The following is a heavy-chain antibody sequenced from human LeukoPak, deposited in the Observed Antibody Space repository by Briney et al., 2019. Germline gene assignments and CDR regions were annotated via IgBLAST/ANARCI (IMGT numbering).Heavy chain of an antibody. CDR3: ARTSFDWNDGKPYYFDY. V-gene: IGHV1-69*13. CDR1: GGTFSSYA. CDR2: IIPIFGTA. Sequence: SVKVSCKASGGTFSSYAISWARQAPGQGLEWMGGIIPIFGTANYAQKFQGRVTITADESTSTAYMELSSLRSEDTAVYYCARTSFDWNDGKPYYFDYWGQGTLVTVSS. D-gene: IGHD1-1*01. J-gene: IGHJ4*02.